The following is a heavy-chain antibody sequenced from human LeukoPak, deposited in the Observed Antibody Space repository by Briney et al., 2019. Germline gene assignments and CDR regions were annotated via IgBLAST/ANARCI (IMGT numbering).Heavy chain of an antibody. CDR3: AISAYCGGDCYKDDY. CDR1: GLTFSSYA. Sequence: GGSLRPSCAASGLTFSSYAMSWVRQAPGKGLEWVSAISGRGGSTYYADSVKGRFTISRDNSKNTLYLQMNSLRAEDTAVYYCAISAYCGGDCYKDDYWGQGTLVTVSS. J-gene: IGHJ4*02. CDR2: ISGRGGST. D-gene: IGHD2-21*02. V-gene: IGHV3-23*01.